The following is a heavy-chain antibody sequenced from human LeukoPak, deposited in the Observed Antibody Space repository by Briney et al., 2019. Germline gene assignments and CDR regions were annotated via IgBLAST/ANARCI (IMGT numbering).Heavy chain of an antibody. J-gene: IGHJ4*02. V-gene: IGHV3-74*01. CDR2: INSDGSST. CDR3: ASPYSTSSPYYFDY. D-gene: IGHD6-6*01. CDR1: GFTFSNYR. Sequence: GGSLRLPCAASGFTFSNYRMHWVRQAPGKGLEWVSRINSDGSSTSYADSVKGRFTISRDNAKNTLYLQVNSLRAEDTAVYYCASPYSTSSPYYFDYWGQGTLVTVSS.